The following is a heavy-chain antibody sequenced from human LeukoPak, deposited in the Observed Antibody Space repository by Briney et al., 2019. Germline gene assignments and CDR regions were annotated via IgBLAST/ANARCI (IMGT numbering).Heavy chain of an antibody. CDR2: SGST. CDR3: ARTDIVVVPAAFDY. J-gene: IGHJ4*02. V-gene: IGHV4-39*07. CDR1: GGSISSSSYY. Sequence: SSETLSLTCTVSGGSISSSSYYWGWIRQPPGKGLEWIYSGSTYYNPSLKSRVTISVDTSKNQFSLKLSSVTAADTAVYYCARTDIVVVPAAFDYWGQGTLVTVSS. D-gene: IGHD2-2*01.